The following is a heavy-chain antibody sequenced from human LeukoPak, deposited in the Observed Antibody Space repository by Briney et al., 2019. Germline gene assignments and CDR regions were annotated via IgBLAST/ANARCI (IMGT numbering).Heavy chain of an antibody. J-gene: IGHJ3*02. Sequence: PGGSLRLSCAASGFTFSSSTMTWVRQSPGKGLEWVSSISSSSTYIYYADSVKGRFVISRDNAKNSLYLQMNSLRAEDTAVFYCARDLLNAIDIWGQGTMVTVSS. CDR3: ARDLLNAIDI. CDR2: ISSSSTYI. V-gene: IGHV3-21*01. CDR1: GFTFSSST.